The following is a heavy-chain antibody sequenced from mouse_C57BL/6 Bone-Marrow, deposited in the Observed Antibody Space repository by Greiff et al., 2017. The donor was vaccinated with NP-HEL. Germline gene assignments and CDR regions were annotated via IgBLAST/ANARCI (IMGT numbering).Heavy chain of an antibody. J-gene: IGHJ2*01. V-gene: IGHV2-2*01. CDR2: IWSGGST. CDR3: ARKSYYGNSFDY. Sequence: QVQLKESGPGLVQPSQSLSITCTVSGFSLTSYGVHWVRQSPGKGLEWLGVIWSGGSTDYKAAFISRLSISKDNAKSQVFFKMNSLQADDTAIYYCARKSYYGNSFDYWGQGTTLPVSS. D-gene: IGHD2-1*01. CDR1: GFSLTSYG.